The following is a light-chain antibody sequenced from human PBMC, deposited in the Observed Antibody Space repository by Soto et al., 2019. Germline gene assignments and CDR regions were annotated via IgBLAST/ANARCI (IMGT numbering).Light chain of an antibody. J-gene: IGKJ2*01. CDR1: QGITTF. CDR3: LLHNSYPYT. V-gene: IGKV1-17*03. CDR2: GAS. Sequence: DIQMTQSPSAVSASVGDTVTVTCRASQGITTFLAWFRQRPGKVPERLIYGASSLQSGVPSRFSGRGSGTEFTLTISSLQPEDFGTYYCLLHNSYPYTFGPGTKVEIK.